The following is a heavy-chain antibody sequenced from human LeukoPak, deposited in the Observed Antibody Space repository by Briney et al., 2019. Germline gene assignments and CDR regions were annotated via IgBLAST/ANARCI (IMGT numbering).Heavy chain of an antibody. Sequence: SGGSLRLSCVASGLTFTNYAMNWVRQAPGKGLEWVAAVSGGGRRTYYADSVKGRFTISRDNSNNTLHLQINSLRVDDTAVYYCAKDPRVLHFDFWSPYFFDHWGQGVLVTVSS. CDR1: GLTFTNYA. D-gene: IGHD3-3*01. CDR3: AKDPRVLHFDFWSPYFFDH. V-gene: IGHV3-23*01. CDR2: VSGGGRRT. J-gene: IGHJ4*02.